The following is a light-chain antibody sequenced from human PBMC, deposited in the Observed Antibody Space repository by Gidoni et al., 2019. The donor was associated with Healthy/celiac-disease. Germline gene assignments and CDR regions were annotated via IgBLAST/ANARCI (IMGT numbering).Light chain of an antibody. Sequence: DIVMTQSPLSLPVTPGEPASISCRSSQSLLHSNGYNYLYWYLQKPGQSPQLLIYLGSNRASGVPDRFSGSGSGTEFTLKISRVEAEDVGVYYCMQALQTPRTFGPGTKVDIK. V-gene: IGKV2-28*01. CDR1: QSLLHSNGYNY. CDR2: LGS. CDR3: MQALQTPRT. J-gene: IGKJ3*01.